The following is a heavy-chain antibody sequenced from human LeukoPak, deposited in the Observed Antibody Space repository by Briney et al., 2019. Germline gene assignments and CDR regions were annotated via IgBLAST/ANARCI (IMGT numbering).Heavy chain of an antibody. D-gene: IGHD3-22*01. J-gene: IGHJ4*02. CDR1: GGSISSGGYY. CDR3: ARCGGRYDSSGYPVDY. Sequence: PSETLSLTCTVSGGSISSGGYYRSWIRQHPGKGLEWIGYIYYSGSTYYNPSLKSRVTISVDTSKNQFSLKLSSVTAADTAVYYCARCGGRYDSSGYPVDYWGQGTLVTVSS. CDR2: IYYSGST. V-gene: IGHV4-31*03.